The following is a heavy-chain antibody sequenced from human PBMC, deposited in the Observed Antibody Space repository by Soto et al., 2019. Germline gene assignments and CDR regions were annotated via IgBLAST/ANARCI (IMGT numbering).Heavy chain of an antibody. CDR1: GDSISNSRFY. D-gene: IGHD2-8*02. CDR3: ARDKITGLFDY. CDR2: IYYTGNT. V-gene: IGHV4-61*01. J-gene: IGHJ4*02. Sequence: SETLSLTCSVSGDSISNSRFYWAWIRQPPGEGLEWIGYIYYTGNTNYNPSLKSRVTISVDTSKNQFSLKLSSVTAADTAVYYCARDKITGLFDYWGQGTLVTV.